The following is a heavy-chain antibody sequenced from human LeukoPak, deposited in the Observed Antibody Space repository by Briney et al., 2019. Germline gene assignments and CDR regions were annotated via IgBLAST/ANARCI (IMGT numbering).Heavy chain of an antibody. CDR1: GYTFTSYG. J-gene: IGHJ6*03. CDR2: ISAYNGNT. CDR3: ARGIAAAGRPSNYYYYYYMDV. V-gene: IGHV1-18*01. D-gene: IGHD6-13*01. Sequence: ASVKVSCKASGYTFTSYGISWVRQAPGQGLEWMGWISAYNGNTNYAQKLQGRVTMTTDTSTSTAYMELRSLRSEDTAVYYCARGIAAAGRPSNYYYYYYMDVWGKGTTVTVSS.